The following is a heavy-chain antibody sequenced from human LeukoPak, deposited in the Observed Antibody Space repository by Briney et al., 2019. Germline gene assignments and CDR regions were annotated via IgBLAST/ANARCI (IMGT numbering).Heavy chain of an antibody. J-gene: IGHJ4*02. CDR3: TRIPADQTFFDF. CDR2: INIDGSSI. D-gene: IGHD2-2*01. Sequence: GGSLRLSCAASGFTLNKYWMHWVRQAPGKGLVWVSRINIDGSSISYADSVRGRLTISRDNAKNTLYLQMNNLRAEDTAVYYCTRIPADQTFFDFWGRGTLVTVSS. CDR1: GFTLNKYW. V-gene: IGHV3-74*01.